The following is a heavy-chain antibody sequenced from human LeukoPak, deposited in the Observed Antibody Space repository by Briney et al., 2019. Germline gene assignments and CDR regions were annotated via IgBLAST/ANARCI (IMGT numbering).Heavy chain of an antibody. CDR2: LSGRGDNT. CDR1: GFTFSSYA. Sequence: GGSLRLSCAASGFTFSSYAMTWVRQAPGEGLEWVSSLSGRGDNTFYADSVKGRFTISRDNSENTLHLQMNSLRAEDTAVYYCAKAYYYGSGSYYVAFDCWGQGTLVTVSS. CDR3: AKAYYYGSGSYYVAFDC. D-gene: IGHD3-10*01. V-gene: IGHV3-23*01. J-gene: IGHJ4*02.